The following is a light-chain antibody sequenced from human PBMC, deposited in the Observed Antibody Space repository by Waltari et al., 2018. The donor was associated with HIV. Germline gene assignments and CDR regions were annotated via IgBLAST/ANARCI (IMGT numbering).Light chain of an antibody. CDR2: DVT. V-gene: IGLV2-14*03. J-gene: IGLJ3*02. CDR3: TSYTNIRTWV. Sequence: QSALTQPASVSGSPGQSITISCARTSSDVGGYNYASLFQQHPGKAPNLIIYDVTNRPPGVFNRFSGSKSGNTASLTISGLQAEDEADYYCTSYTNIRTWVFGGGTKLTVL. CDR1: SSDVGGYNY.